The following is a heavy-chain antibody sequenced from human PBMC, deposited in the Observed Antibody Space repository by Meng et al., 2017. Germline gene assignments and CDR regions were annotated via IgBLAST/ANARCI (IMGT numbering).Heavy chain of an antibody. V-gene: IGHV3-73*01. CDR3: TIGEGVAVADRRYYRDAFDT. J-gene: IGHJ3*02. D-gene: IGHD2-15*01. Sequence: GESLKISCAASGFSFSDSAMHWVRQASGKGLEWVGRIRSKAYSYATEYAASVKGRFTISRDDSKNTAYLQMNSLKTEDTAVYYCTIGEGVAVADRRYYRDAFDTWGQGTMVTVSS. CDR1: GFSFSDSA. CDR2: IRSKAYSYAT.